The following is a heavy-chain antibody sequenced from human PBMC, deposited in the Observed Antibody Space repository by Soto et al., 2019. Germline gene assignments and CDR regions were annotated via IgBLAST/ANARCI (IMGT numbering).Heavy chain of an antibody. D-gene: IGHD6-19*01. CDR1: GFTFSSYA. CDR3: AKDHLCSGWTSGGYFDY. Sequence: EVQLLESGGGLVQPGGSLRLSCEASGFTFSSYAMSWVRQAPGKGLEWVSVISGSVGTTYYADSVKGRFTISRDNSKITLYLQMNNLRAEDTAVYYCAKDHLCSGWTSGGYFDYWGQGALVTVSS. J-gene: IGHJ4*02. CDR2: ISGSVGTT. V-gene: IGHV3-23*01.